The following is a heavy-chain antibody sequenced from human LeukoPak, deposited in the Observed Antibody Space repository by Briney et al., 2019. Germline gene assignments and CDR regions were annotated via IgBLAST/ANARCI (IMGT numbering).Heavy chain of an antibody. J-gene: IGHJ6*03. CDR3: AKEGVLLVVEYYYYYMDV. CDR1: GFTFDDYA. D-gene: IGHD2-8*01. V-gene: IGHV3-43D*03. CDR2: ISWDGGST. Sequence: GGSLRLSCAASGFTFDDYAVHWVRQAPGKGLEGVSLISWDGGSTYYADSVKGRFTISRDNSKNSLYLQMNSLRAEDTALYYCAKEGVLLVVEYYYYYMDVWGKVTTVTVSS.